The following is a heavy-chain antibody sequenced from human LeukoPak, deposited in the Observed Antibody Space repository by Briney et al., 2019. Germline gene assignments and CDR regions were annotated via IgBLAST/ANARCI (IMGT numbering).Heavy chain of an antibody. CDR1: GFTFSSYA. D-gene: IGHD2-2*02. CDR3: AKDSRSSPFCSSTSCYKGLFDY. CDR2: ISGSGGST. J-gene: IGHJ4*02. V-gene: IGHV3-23*01. Sequence: GGSLRLSCAASGFTFSSYAMSWVRQAPGKGLEWVSAISGSGGSTYYADSVKGRFTISRDNSKNTLYLQMNSLRAEDTAVYYCAKDSRSSPFCSSTSCYKGLFDYWGQGTLVTVSS.